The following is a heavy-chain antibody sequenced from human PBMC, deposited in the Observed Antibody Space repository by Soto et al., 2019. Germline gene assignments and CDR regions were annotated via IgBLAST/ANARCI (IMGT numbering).Heavy chain of an antibody. CDR1: GYTFVSYG. CDR2: ISPYNGNT. J-gene: IGHJ3*02. Sequence: QVQLVQSGAEVKEPGASVKVSCKASGYTFVSYGISWVRQAPGQALEWMGWISPYNGNTNYAPKFQGRVNMTTGPAMSPGYILLRRLRSDATAVYYCSRDAQKWLVGGFYIWGQGTMVTVSS. D-gene: IGHD6-19*01. V-gene: IGHV1-18*01. CDR3: SRDAQKWLVGGFYI.